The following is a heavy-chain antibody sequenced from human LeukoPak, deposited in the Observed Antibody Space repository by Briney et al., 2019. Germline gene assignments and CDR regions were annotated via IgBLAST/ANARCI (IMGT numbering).Heavy chain of an antibody. CDR3: ASYIPTVTTSSPFDI. V-gene: IGHV4-39*01. D-gene: IGHD4-11*01. CDR2: IYYSGST. Sequence: SETLSLTCTVSGGSISSSSYYWGWIRQPPGKGLEWIGSIYYSGSTYYNPSLKSRVTISVDTSKNQFSLKLSSVTAADTALYYCASYIPTVTTSSPFDIWGQGTMVTVSS. CDR1: GGSISSSSYY. J-gene: IGHJ3*02.